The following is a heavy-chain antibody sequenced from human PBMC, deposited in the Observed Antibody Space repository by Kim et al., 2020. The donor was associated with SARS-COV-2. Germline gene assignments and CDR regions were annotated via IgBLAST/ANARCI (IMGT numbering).Heavy chain of an antibody. CDR1: GFTFSSYS. CDR2: ISSSSSYT. D-gene: IGHD6-19*01. Sequence: GGSLRLSCAASGFTFSSYSMNWVRQAPGKGLEWVSSISSSSSYTYYADSVKGRFTISRDNAKNSLYLQMNSLRAEDTAVYYCARVLAGMWFFDYWGQGTLVTVSS. J-gene: IGHJ4*02. V-gene: IGHV3-21*01. CDR3: ARVLAGMWFFDY.